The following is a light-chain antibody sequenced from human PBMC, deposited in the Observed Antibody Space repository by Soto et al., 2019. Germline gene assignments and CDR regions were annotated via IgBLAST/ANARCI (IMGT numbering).Light chain of an antibody. CDR2: ATS. CDR1: QGIAPY. J-gene: IGKJ4*01. CDR3: QKYNSAPLT. V-gene: IGKV1-27*01. Sequence: DVQMTQSPASLSALVGDRVTITCRASQGIAPYLAWFQQKPGKFPKLLIYATSTLQSGVPSRFSGSGSGADFTLTINSLQPEDVGTYYCQKYNSAPLTFGGGTKVDIK.